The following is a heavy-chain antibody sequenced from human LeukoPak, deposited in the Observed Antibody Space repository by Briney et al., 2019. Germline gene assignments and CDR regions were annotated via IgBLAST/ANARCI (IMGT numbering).Heavy chain of an antibody. J-gene: IGHJ4*02. CDR3: ARAASMVVRCSDY. CDR2: ISSNGGST. CDR1: GFTFSSYA. Sequence: SGGSLRLSCAASGFTFSSYAMHWVRQAPGKGLEYVSAISSNGGSTSYANSVKGRFTISRDNSKNTLYLQMGSLRAEDMAVYYCARAASMVVRCSDYWGQGTLVTVSS. D-gene: IGHD6-6*01. V-gene: IGHV3-64*01.